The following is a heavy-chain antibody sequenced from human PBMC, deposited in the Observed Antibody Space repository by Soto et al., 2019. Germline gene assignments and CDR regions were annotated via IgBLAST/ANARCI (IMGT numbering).Heavy chain of an antibody. CDR2: ISCNSGST. Sequence: PGGSLRLSCAASGFTFDDYAMHWVRQAPGKGLEWVSGISCNSGSTYYADSVKGRFTISRDDSKNTLYLRMNSLRAEDTAVYYCAKDFPRYGVAARQIPDAAFDIWGQGTMVTVSS. J-gene: IGHJ3*02. V-gene: IGHV3-23*01. CDR1: GFTFDDYA. D-gene: IGHD6-6*01. CDR3: AKDFPRYGVAARQIPDAAFDI.